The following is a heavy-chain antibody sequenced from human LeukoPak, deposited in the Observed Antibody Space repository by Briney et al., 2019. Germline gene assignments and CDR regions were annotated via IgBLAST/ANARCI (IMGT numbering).Heavy chain of an antibody. J-gene: IGHJ3*02. D-gene: IGHD3-16*01. V-gene: IGHV4-61*01. CDR2: IYYSGST. CDR3: ARLSVWDAFDI. CDR1: GGSVSSGSYY. Sequence: SETLSLTCTVSGGSVSSGSYYWSWIRQPPGKGLEWIGYIYYSGSTNYNPSLKNRVTISVDRSKNQFSLKLSSVTAADTAVYYCARLSVWDAFDIWGQGTMVTVSS.